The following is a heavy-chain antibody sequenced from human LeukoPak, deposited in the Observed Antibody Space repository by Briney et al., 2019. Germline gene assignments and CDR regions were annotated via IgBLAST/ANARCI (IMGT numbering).Heavy chain of an antibody. V-gene: IGHV4-34*01. D-gene: IGHD2-2*02. Sequence: SETLSLTCAVYGGSFSGYYWSWIRQPPGKGLEWIGEINHSGSTNYNPSLKSRVTISVDTSKNQFSLKLSSVTAADTAVYYCARGNIVVVPAAIWYYYYYMDVWGKGTTVTVSS. CDR1: GGSFSGYY. CDR3: ARGNIVVVPAAIWYYYYYMDV. J-gene: IGHJ6*03. CDR2: INHSGST.